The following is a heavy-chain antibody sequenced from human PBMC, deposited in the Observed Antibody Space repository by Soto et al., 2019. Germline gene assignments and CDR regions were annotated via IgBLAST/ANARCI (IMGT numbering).Heavy chain of an antibody. D-gene: IGHD3-10*01. J-gene: IGHJ4*02. CDR3: ARDLRIRVVFGY. V-gene: IGHV1-18*04. CDR2: ITRSKGNT. CDR1: GSTFTGYY. Sequence: ASVKVSFTASGSTFTGYYMHWVRQAPGQGLEWMGWITRSKGNTKYAEKFQGRVTLTTDTSTTTVNLELRSLTSDDTAVYYCARDLRIRVVFGYWGQGTLVTVSS.